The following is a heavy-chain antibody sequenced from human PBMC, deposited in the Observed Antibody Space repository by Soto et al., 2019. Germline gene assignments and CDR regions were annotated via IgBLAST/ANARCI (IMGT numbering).Heavy chain of an antibody. CDR1: GDSISSSRW. CDR2: IYQSGST. V-gene: IGHV4-4*02. D-gene: IGHD3-10*01. CDR3: ARLHYYLHSGSSLYYFGY. Sequence: LSLTCAVSGDSISSSRWWSWVRQSPGKGLEWIGEIYQSGSTNYNPSLKSRVTISIDKSKNQFSLNLNSVTAADAAMYYCARLHYYLHSGSSLYYFGYWGQGTLVTVSS. J-gene: IGHJ4*02.